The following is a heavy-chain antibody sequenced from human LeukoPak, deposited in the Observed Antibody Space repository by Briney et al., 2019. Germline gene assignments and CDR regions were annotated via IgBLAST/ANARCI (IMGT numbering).Heavy chain of an antibody. CDR3: AKGSKAVLFTRDHYMDV. CDR1: GFTFSNYG. CDR2: IRYDGSNK. D-gene: IGHD6-19*01. J-gene: IGHJ6*03. V-gene: IGHV3-30*02. Sequence: GGSLRLSCAASGFTFSNYGMHWVRQAPGKGLEWVAFIRYDGSNKYYADSVKGRFTISGDNSKNTLYLQMNSLRAEDTAVYYCAKGSKAVLFTRDHYMDVWGKGTTVTISS.